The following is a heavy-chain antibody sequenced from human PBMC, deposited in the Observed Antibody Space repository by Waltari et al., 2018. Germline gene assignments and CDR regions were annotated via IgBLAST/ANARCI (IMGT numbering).Heavy chain of an antibody. J-gene: IGHJ4*02. D-gene: IGHD1-20*01. CDR1: GYTFNAYA. V-gene: IGHV1-18*01. CDR3: AREYNYFDF. Sequence: QVQLVQSGAEVKQPGASVKVSCKASGYTFNAYALSCVRQAPGQGLEWMGWSSAYNGDTNYAQKFQCIVTITTDIFMIIVYIELKNLISDDTAVYYCAREYNYFDFWGQGSLVTVSS. CDR2: SSAYNGDT.